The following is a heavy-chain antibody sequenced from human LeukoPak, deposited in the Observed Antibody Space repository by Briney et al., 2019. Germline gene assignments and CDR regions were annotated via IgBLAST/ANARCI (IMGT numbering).Heavy chain of an antibody. CDR3: AKDDRIKSIAVAGFYYYYGMDV. J-gene: IGHJ6*02. V-gene: IGHV3-30*18. D-gene: IGHD6-19*01. CDR1: GFTFSSYG. Sequence: PGGSLRLSCAASGFTFSSYGMHWVRQAPGKGLEWVAVISYDGSNKYYADSVKDRFTISRDNSKNTLYLQMNSLRAEDTAVYYCAKDDRIKSIAVAGFYYYYGMDVWGQGTTVTVSS. CDR2: ISYDGSNK.